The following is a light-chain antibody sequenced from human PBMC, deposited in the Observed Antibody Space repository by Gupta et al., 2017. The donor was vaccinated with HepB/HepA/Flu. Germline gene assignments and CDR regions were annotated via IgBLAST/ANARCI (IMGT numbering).Light chain of an antibody. CDR2: DVS. CDR1: SIDVGGYNY. CDR3: SSYTSSSTVV. J-gene: IGLJ2*01. Sequence: HSVLTQPPSVSGSPGQSVTISCAGTSIDVGGYNYVSWYQQHPGKAPKLMIDDVSNRPSGVSNRFSGSKSGNAASLTISGLQAEDEADYYCSSYTSSSTVVFGGGTKLTVL. V-gene: IGLV2-14*03.